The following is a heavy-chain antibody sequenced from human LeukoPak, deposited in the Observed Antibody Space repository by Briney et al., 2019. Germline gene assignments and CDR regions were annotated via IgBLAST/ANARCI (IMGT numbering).Heavy chain of an antibody. CDR2: ISGSGGST. V-gene: IGHV3-23*01. D-gene: IGHD2-15*01. J-gene: IGHJ4*02. CDR1: GFTFSTSA. CDR3: AKDRTGGGSCLFDY. Sequence: GGSLRLSCAASGFTFSTSAMSWVRQAPGKGLEWVSAISGSGGSTYYADSVKGRFTISRDNSKNTLYLQMNSLRAEDTAVYYCAKDRTGGGSCLFDYWGQGTLVTVSS.